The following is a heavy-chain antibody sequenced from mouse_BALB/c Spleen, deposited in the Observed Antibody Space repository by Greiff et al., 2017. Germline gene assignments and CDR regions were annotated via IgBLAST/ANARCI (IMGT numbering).Heavy chain of an antibody. Sequence: VQLQQSGPGLVKPSQSLSLTCTVTGYSITSDYAWNWIRQFPGNKLEWMGYISYSGSTSYNPSLKSRISITRDTSKNQFFLQLNSVTTEDTATYYCAGPTAPGFAYWGQGTLVTVSA. CDR3: AGPTAPGFAY. CDR2: ISYSGST. J-gene: IGHJ3*01. D-gene: IGHD3-2*01. V-gene: IGHV3-2*02. CDR1: GYSITSDYA.